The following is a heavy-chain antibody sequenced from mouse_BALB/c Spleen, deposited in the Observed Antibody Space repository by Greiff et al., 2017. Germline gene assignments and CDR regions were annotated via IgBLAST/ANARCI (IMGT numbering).Heavy chain of an antibody. CDR3: ARPSYTTEEYDAMDY. J-gene: IGHJ4*01. CDR1: GYTFTSYW. CDR2: IDPYDSET. Sequence: QVQLQQPGAELVRPGASVKLSCKASGYTFTSYWMNWVQQSPEQGLEWIGRIDPYDSETHYNQKFKDKAILTVDKSSSTAYMQLSSLTSEDSAVYYCARPSYTTEEYDAMDYWGQGTSVTVSS. V-gene: IGHV1-52*01. D-gene: IGHD2-12*01.